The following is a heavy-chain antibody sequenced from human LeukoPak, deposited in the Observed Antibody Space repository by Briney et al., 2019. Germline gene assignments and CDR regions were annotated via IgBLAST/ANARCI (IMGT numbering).Heavy chain of an antibody. CDR2: ISSSSSTI. Sequence: GGSLRLSCAASGFTFSSYSMNWVRQAPGKGLEWVSYISSSSSTIYYADSVEGRFTISRDNAKNSLYLQMNSLRAEDTAVYYCARDQRLDIVATIADYWGQGTLVTVSS. D-gene: IGHD5-12*01. CDR3: ARDQRLDIVATIADY. CDR1: GFTFSSYS. J-gene: IGHJ4*02. V-gene: IGHV3-48*01.